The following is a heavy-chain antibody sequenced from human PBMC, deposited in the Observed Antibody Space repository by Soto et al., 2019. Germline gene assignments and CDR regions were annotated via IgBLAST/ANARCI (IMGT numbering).Heavy chain of an antibody. CDR2: IHNDGSSK. V-gene: IGHV3-74*01. J-gene: IGHJ4*02. CDR1: GFTFSSYW. Sequence: EVQLVESGGGLVQPGGSLRLSCAASGFTFSSYWMHWVRQAPGKGVVWVSRIHNDGSSKNIAASVKGRFTISIVNDKSTLNLQTNSQSAEEAAVYCCARSTWQSYFESWGQGTVVTVCS. CDR3: ARSTWQSYFES.